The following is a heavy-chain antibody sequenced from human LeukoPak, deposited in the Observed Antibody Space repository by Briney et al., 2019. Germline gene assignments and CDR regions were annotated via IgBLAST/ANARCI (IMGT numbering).Heavy chain of an antibody. CDR3: ARESSTMVRGVITTLHY. CDR1: GYTFTSYA. D-gene: IGHD3-10*01. J-gene: IGHJ4*02. Sequence: ASVKVSCKASGYTFTSYAMNWVRQAPGQGLEWMGWINTNTGNPTYAQGFTGRFVFSLDTSVSTAYLQISSLKAEDTAVYYCARESSTMVRGVITTLHYWGQGTLVTVSS. V-gene: IGHV7-4-1*02. CDR2: INTNTGNP.